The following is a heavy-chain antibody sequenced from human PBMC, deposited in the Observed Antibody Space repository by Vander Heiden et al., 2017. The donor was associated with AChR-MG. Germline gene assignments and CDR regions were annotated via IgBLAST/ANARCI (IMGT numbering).Heavy chain of an antibody. V-gene: IGHV3-30*18. D-gene: IGHD3-10*01. Sequence: QVQLVESGGGVVQPGRSLRLSCEASGFTFSSFDRYWVRQAPGKGLEWVAFISYDGSNKYHADSVKGRFTISRDNSKNRLYLHMNSLRAEDTAVYYCAKSRRALVRGVRFYGMDVWGQGTTVTVSS. CDR3: AKSRRALVRGVRFYGMDV. CDR1: GFTFSSFD. J-gene: IGHJ6*02. CDR2: ISYDGSNK.